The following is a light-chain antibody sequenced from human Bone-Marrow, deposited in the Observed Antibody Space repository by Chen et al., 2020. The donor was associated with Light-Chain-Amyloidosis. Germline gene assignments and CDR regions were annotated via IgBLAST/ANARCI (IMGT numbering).Light chain of an antibody. CDR2: AAS. V-gene: IGKV1-39*01. Sequence: DIQMTQSPSSLSASVGDRVTITCLASQSISSYLNWYQQKPGKDPKRLIYAASSLQSGVPSRFSGSGSGTAFTLTISSLQPEDFATYYCQQSYSTPRTFGGGTKVEIK. CDR1: QSISSY. CDR3: QQSYSTPRT. J-gene: IGKJ4*01.